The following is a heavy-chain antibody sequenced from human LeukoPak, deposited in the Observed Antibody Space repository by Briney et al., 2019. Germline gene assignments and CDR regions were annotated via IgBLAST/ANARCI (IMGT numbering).Heavy chain of an antibody. CDR2: ISPNSGGT. Sequence: GASVKVSCKASGYTFTGYYMHWVRQAPGQGLEWMGWISPNSGGTNYAQKFQGWVTMTRDTSISTAYMELSRLRSDDTAVYYCAREGRNQLRGDFDYWGQGTLVTVSS. CDR3: AREGRNQLRGDFDY. CDR1: GYTFTGYY. D-gene: IGHD2-2*01. J-gene: IGHJ4*02. V-gene: IGHV1-2*04.